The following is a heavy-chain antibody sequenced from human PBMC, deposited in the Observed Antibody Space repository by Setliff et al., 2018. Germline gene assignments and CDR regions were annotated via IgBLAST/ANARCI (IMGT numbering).Heavy chain of an antibody. J-gene: IGHJ4*02. V-gene: IGHV4-59*08. Sequence: SETLSLTCTVSGGSISSHYWSWIRQPPGKGLEWIGYIYYSGNSNYDTNYNPSLKSRVTILSDTSKNQFSLKLSSVTAADTAVYYCARGTSGYLSYWGQGTLVTVSS. D-gene: IGHD3-22*01. CDR1: GGSISSHY. CDR3: ARGTSGYLSY. CDR2: IYYSGNSNYDT.